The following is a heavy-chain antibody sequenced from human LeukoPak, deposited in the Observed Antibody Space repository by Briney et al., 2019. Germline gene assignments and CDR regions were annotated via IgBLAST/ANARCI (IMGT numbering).Heavy chain of an antibody. CDR1: GFTFNNYG. CDR3: AKGGGYEAQYYYYYLDV. CDR2: ISGSGVTT. D-gene: IGHD5-12*01. V-gene: IGHV3-23*01. Sequence: GGSLRLSCAASGFTFNNYGMSWVRQAPGKGLQWISAISGSGVTTYYADSVKGRFTVSRDNSKNTLYLQMKSLRAEDTAVYYCAKGGGYEAQYYYYYLDVWGKGTTVTISS. J-gene: IGHJ6*03.